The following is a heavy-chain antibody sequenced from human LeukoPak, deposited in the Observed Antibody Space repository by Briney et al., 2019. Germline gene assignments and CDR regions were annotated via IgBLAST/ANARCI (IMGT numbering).Heavy chain of an antibody. D-gene: IGHD2-2*01. J-gene: IGHJ4*02. CDR1: GYTFIGYY. CDR3: ALPKKSGALDS. V-gene: IGHV1-2*06. CDR2: INPNTGGT. Sequence: ASVKVSCKASGYTFIGYYIHWIRQAPGQGLEWMGRINPNTGGTNYAQNFQGRVTMTRDTSISTAYMDLSSLRSDDTAVYYCALPKKSGALDSWGQGTLVIVSS.